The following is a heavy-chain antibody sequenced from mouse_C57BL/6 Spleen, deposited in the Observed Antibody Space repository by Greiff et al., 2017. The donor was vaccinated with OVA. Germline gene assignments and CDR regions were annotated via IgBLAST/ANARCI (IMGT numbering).Heavy chain of an antibody. Sequence: QVQLQQPGAELVRPGTSVKLSCKASGYTFTSYWMHWVKQRPGQGLEWIGVIDPSDSYTNYNQKFKGKATWTVDTSSSTAYMQLSSLTSEASAVYYCARSSSVVSFAYWGQGTTLTVSS. J-gene: IGHJ2*01. CDR1: GYTFTSYW. V-gene: IGHV1-59*01. D-gene: IGHD1-1*01. CDR3: ARSSSVVSFAY. CDR2: IDPSDSYT.